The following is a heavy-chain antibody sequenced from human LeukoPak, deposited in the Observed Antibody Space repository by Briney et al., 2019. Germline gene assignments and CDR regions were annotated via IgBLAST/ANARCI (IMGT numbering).Heavy chain of an antibody. CDR3: AELGITMIGGV. D-gene: IGHD3-10*02. V-gene: IGHV3-7*01. CDR1: GFTFSSYW. Sequence: GGSLRLSCVASGFTFSSYWMSWVRQAPGMGLEWVANMKQDGSEKYYVDSVKGRFTISRDNAKNSLYLQMNSLRAEDTAVYYCAELGITMIGGVWGKGTTVTISS. J-gene: IGHJ6*04. CDR2: MKQDGSEK.